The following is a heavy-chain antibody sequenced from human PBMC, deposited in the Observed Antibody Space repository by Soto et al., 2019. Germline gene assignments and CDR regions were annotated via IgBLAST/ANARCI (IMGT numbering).Heavy chain of an antibody. CDR3: ARVGPAVIVPARHYHYYYYTDV. J-gene: IGHJ6*03. V-gene: IGHV3-21*01. D-gene: IGHD2-2*01. CDR2: ISSSSSYI. Sequence: EVQLVESGGGLVKPGGSLRLSCAASGFTFSSYSMNWVRQAPGKGLEWVSSISSSSSYIYYADSVKGRFTISRDNAKNSLYMQMNSLRAEDTAVYYCARVGPAVIVPARHYHYYYYTDVWGKGTTVTVSS. CDR1: GFTFSSYS.